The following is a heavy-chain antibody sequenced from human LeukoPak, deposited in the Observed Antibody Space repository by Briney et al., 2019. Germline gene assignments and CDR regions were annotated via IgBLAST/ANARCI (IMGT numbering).Heavy chain of an antibody. CDR2: ISGSGGRT. D-gene: IGHD3-16*01. V-gene: IGHV3-23*01. CDR3: ARVWGSYLDY. CDR1: GLTFEDYT. J-gene: IGHJ4*02. Sequence: GSLRLSCEGSGLTFEDYTMHWVRQAPGKGLEWVSSISGSGGRTYYADSVKGRFTISRDNSKNTLYLQMNSLRAEDTAVYYCARVWGSYLDYWGQGTLVTVSS.